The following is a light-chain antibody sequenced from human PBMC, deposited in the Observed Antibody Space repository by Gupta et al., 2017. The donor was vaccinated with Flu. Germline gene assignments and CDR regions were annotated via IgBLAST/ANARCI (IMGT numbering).Light chain of an antibody. CDR3: HSADSSAHSVV. CDR1: SLSTQY. J-gene: IGLJ2*01. V-gene: IGLV3-25*02. Sequence: SYELTQPPSVSVSPGQTARITCSGDSLSTQYVYWYHQKPGQAPVLLVYNDSERPSGIPDRFSGSSSGTIATLTISGVQAEDEADYYCHSADSSAHSVVFGGGTKLTVL. CDR2: NDS.